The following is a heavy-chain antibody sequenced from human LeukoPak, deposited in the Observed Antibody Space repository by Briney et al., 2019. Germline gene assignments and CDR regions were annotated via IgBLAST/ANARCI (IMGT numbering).Heavy chain of an antibody. CDR3: TSSGSGVRVVTAI. CDR1: GFTFSGSA. D-gene: IGHD2-21*02. J-gene: IGHJ4*02. CDR2: IRSKANSYAT. V-gene: IGHV3-73*01. Sequence: GGSLKLSCAASGFTFSGSAMHWVRQASGKGLEWVGRIRSKANSYATAYAASVKGRFTISRDDSKNTAYLQMNSLKTEDTAVYYCTSSGSGVRVVTAIWGQGTLVTVSS.